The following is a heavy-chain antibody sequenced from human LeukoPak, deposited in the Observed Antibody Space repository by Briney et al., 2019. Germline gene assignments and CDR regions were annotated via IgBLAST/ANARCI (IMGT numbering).Heavy chain of an antibody. J-gene: IGHJ6*04. V-gene: IGHV3-7*01. Sequence: GGSLRLSCAASGFTFSNYWMNWVRQAPGKGLEWVANIKQDGSEKNFVDSVRGRFTISRDNAKNSFYLQMNSLRVEDTAVYYCAELGITMIGGVWGKGTTVTISS. CDR1: GFTFSNYW. CDR2: IKQDGSEK. D-gene: IGHD3-10*02. CDR3: AELGITMIGGV.